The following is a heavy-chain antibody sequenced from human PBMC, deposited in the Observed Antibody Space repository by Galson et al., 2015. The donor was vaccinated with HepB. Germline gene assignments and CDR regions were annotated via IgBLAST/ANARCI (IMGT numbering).Heavy chain of an antibody. D-gene: IGHD6-19*01. CDR1: GYTFTSYA. CDR3: AREGREGWYFDY. J-gene: IGHJ4*02. CDR2: INAGNGNT. V-gene: IGHV1-3*01. Sequence: SCKASGYTFTSYAMHWVRQAPGQRLEWMGWINAGNGNTKYSQKFQGRVTITRDTSASTAYMELSSLRSEDTAVYYCAREGREGWYFDYWGQGTLVTVSS.